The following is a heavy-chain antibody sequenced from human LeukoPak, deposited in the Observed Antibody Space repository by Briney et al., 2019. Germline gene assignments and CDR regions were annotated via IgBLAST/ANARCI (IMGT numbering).Heavy chain of an antibody. D-gene: IGHD3-22*01. V-gene: IGHV3-23*01. CDR2: ISGSGGST. J-gene: IGHJ3*02. CDR3: AREYYYDSSGYPHDAFDI. Sequence: PGGSLRLSCAASGFTFYSYAMSWVRQAPGKGLEWVSIISGSGGSTYYADSVKGRFTISRDNSKNTLYLQMNSLRAEDTAVYYCAREYYYDSSGYPHDAFDIWGQGTMVTVSS. CDR1: GFTFYSYA.